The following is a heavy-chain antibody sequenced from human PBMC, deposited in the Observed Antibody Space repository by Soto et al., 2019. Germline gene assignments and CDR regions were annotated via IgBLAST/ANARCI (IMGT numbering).Heavy chain of an antibody. D-gene: IGHD7-27*01. V-gene: IGHV4-59*08. CDR2: IYYGGST. CDR1: GDSISTDY. J-gene: IGHJ4*02. CDR3: AKNWNWGSLVH. Sequence: TLSLTCTVSGDSISTDYWSWIRQSPGKGLEWIGFIYYGGSTNYNPSLKSRVTISVDTPKNQFPLKLSSVTAADTAVYYCAKNWNWGSLVHWGQGTLVTVSS.